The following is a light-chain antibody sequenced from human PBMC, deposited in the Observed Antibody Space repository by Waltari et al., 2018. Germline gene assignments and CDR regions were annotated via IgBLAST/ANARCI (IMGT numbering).Light chain of an antibody. Sequence: EIVLTQSPGTLSLSPGERAPLPCRASQSVSSSYLAWYQQKPGQAPRLLIYGASSRATGIPDRFSGSGSGTDFTLTISRLEPEDFAVYYCQQYGSSRLTFGGGTKVEIK. CDR2: GAS. V-gene: IGKV3-20*01. CDR1: QSVSSSY. CDR3: QQYGSSRLT. J-gene: IGKJ4*01.